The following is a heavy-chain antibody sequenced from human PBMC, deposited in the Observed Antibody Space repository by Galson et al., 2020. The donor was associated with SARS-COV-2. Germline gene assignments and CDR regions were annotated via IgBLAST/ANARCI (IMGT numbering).Heavy chain of an antibody. D-gene: IGHD3-3*01. Sequence: KIGESLKISCKGSGYSFTSYWISWVRQMPGKGLEWMGRIDPSDSYTNYSPSFQGHVTISADKSISTAYLQWSSLKASDTAMYYCARHANTIFGVVMLNWFDPWGQGTLVTVSS. V-gene: IGHV5-10-1*01. J-gene: IGHJ5*02. CDR2: IDPSDSYT. CDR3: ARHANTIFGVVMLNWFDP. CDR1: GYSFTSYW.